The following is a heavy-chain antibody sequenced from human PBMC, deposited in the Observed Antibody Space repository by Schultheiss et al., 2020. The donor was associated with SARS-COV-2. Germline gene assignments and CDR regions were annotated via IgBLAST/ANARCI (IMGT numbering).Heavy chain of an antibody. J-gene: IGHJ6*02. CDR1: GFTFSNSD. Sequence: GESLKISCAASGFTFSNSDMSWVRQAPGKGLEWVAVISYDGSNKYYADSVKGRFTISRDNAKISLYLQMNSLRAEDTAVYYCARDNTYYGPMDVWGQGTTVTVSS. CDR3: ARDNTYYGPMDV. D-gene: IGHD3-10*01. CDR2: ISYDGSNK. V-gene: IGHV3-30*03.